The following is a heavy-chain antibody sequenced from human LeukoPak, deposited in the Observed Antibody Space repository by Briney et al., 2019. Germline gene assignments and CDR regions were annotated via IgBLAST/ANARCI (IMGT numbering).Heavy chain of an antibody. J-gene: IGHJ4*02. V-gene: IGHV3-73*01. Sequence: PGGSLRLSSADSGFTFSGSAMHWVRQASGKGLEWVGRIRSKANNYATAYAASVKGRFTISRDDSKNTAYLQMNSLKTEDTAVYYCTRTNCSGTSCYGHWGQGTLVTVSS. CDR2: IRSKANNYAT. CDR1: GFTFSGSA. D-gene: IGHD2-2*01. CDR3: TRTNCSGTSCYGH.